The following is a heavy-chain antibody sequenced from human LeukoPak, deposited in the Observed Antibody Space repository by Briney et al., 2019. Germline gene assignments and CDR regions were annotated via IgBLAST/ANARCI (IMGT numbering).Heavy chain of an antibody. CDR2: ISYSGSA. CDR3: ARTLRGQDYYGYLDY. V-gene: IGHV4-59*01. Sequence: SETLSLTCTVSSGSISSDYWSWIRQPPGKGLEWIGYISYSGSANYNPSLKTRVTISIDKSKNQFSLKMTSVTAADTAVYYCARTLRGQDYYGYLDYWGQGTLVTVSS. CDR1: SGSISSDY. D-gene: IGHD4-17*01. J-gene: IGHJ4*02.